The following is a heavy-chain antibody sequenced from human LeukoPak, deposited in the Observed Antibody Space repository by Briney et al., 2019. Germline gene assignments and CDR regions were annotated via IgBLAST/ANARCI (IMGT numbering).Heavy chain of an antibody. V-gene: IGHV3-48*01. CDR1: GFTFSSYS. CDR3: ARDRFGGSYSNWFDP. CDR2: ISSSSSTI. D-gene: IGHD1-26*01. Sequence: GGSLRLSCAASGFTFSSYSMNWVRQAPGKGLEWVSYISSSSSTIYYADPVKGRFTISRDNAKNSLYLQMNSLRAEDTAVYYCARDRFGGSYSNWFDPWGQGTLVTVSS. J-gene: IGHJ5*02.